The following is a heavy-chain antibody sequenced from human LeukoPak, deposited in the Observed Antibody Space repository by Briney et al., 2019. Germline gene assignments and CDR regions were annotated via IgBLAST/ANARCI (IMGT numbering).Heavy chain of an antibody. CDR2: ISYDGSNK. CDR3: ARGHGADWFDP. Sequence: GRSLRLSCAASGFTFSSYAMHWVRQAPGKGLEWVAVISYDGSNKYYADSVKGRFTISRDNSKNTLYLQMNSPRAEDTAVYYCARGHGADWFDPWGQGTLVTVSS. D-gene: IGHD4-17*01. CDR1: GFTFSSYA. J-gene: IGHJ5*02. V-gene: IGHV3-30-3*01.